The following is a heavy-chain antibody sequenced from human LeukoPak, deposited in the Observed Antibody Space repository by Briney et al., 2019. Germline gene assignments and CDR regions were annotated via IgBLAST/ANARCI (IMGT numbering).Heavy chain of an antibody. CDR1: GFTFDDYG. CDR3: ARLIAGATPAAFDY. J-gene: IGHJ4*02. CDR2: INWSGDST. D-gene: IGHD1-26*01. V-gene: IGHV3-20*04. Sequence: GGSLRLSCAASGFTFDDYGMSWVRQAPGKGLEWVSGINWSGDSTAYADSVKGRFTISRDNAKNSLYVQMNSLRAEDTALYYCARLIAGATPAAFDYWGQGTLVTVSS.